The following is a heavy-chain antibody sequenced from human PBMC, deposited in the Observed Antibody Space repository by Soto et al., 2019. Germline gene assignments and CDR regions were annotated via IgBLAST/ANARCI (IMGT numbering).Heavy chain of an antibody. D-gene: IGHD1-1*01. J-gene: IGHJ5*02. CDR3: ARQRTTIDNWFDP. V-gene: IGHV5-10-1*01. Sequence: GESLKISCKGSGYSFTSYWISWVRQMPGKGLEWMGRIDPSDSYTNYSPSFQGHVTISADKSISTAYLQWSSLKASDTAMYYCARQRTTIDNWFDPWGQGALVTVSS. CDR2: IDPSDSYT. CDR1: GYSFTSYW.